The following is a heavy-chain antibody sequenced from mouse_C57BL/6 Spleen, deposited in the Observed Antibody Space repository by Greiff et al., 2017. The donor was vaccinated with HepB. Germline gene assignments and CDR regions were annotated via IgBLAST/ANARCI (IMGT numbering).Heavy chain of an antibody. Sequence: VKLMESGAELVRPGASVKLSCKASGYTFTDYYINWVKQRPGQGLEWIARIYPGSGNTYYNEKFKGKATLTAEKSSSTAYMQLSSLTSEDSAVYFCARSYYYGTDYWGQGTTLTVSS. CDR2: IYPGSGNT. CDR3: ARSYYYGTDY. V-gene: IGHV1-76*01. J-gene: IGHJ2*01. CDR1: GYTFTDYY. D-gene: IGHD1-1*01.